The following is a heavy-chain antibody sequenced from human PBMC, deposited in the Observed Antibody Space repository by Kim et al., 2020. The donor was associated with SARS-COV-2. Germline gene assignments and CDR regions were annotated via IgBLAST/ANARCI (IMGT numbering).Heavy chain of an antibody. CDR3: ARYVDYGDYDHVGYYYGMDV. D-gene: IGHD4-17*01. CDR1: GYTFTSYD. V-gene: IGHV1-8*01. CDR2: MNPNSGNT. Sequence: ASVKVSCKASGYTFTSYDINWVRQATGQGLEWMGWMNPNSGNTGYAQKFQGRVTMTRNTSISTAYMELSSLRSEDTAVYYCARYVDYGDYDHVGYYYGMDVWGQGTTVTVSS. J-gene: IGHJ6*02.